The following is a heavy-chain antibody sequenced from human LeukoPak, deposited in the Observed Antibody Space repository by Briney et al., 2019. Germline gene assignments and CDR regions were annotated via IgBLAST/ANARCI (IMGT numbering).Heavy chain of an antibody. CDR3: TRGHSSSWHGYYMDV. CDR1: GFTFGDYI. V-gene: IGHV3-49*04. J-gene: IGHJ6*03. D-gene: IGHD6-13*01. CDR2: IRTEIRGGTT. Sequence: GGSLRLSCTTSGFTFGDYIMSWVRQAPGKGLEWVGYIRTEIRGGTTDYAASVKGRFTISRDDSKSIAYLQMNSLKTEDTALYYCTRGHSSSWHGYYMDVWGKGTTVTVSS.